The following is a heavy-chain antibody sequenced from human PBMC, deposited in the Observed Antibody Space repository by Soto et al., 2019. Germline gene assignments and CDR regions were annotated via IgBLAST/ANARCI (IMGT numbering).Heavy chain of an antibody. J-gene: IGHJ6*02. V-gene: IGHV4-31*03. CDR2: IYYSGST. D-gene: IGHD2-15*01. CDR1: GGSISSGGYY. Sequence: SETLSLTCTVSGGSISSGGYYWSWIRQHPGKGLEWIEYIYYSGSTYYNPSLKSRVTISVDTSKNQFSLKLSSVTAADTAVYYSARVGSCSGGSCYSRGYYYYGMDVWGQGTTVTVSS. CDR3: ARVGSCSGGSCYSRGYYYYGMDV.